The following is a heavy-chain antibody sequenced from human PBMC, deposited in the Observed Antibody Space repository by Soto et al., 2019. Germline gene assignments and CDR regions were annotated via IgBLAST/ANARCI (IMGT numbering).Heavy chain of an antibody. CDR3: ARSKRDFWSGYYTRLFDY. V-gene: IGHV4-34*01. CDR1: GGSFSGYY. J-gene: IGHJ4*02. CDR2: INHSGST. Sequence: QVQLQQWGAGLLKPSETLSLTCAVYGGSFSGYYWSWIRQPPGKGLEWIGEINHSGSTNYNPSLKSRVTISVDTAKNQFSLKLSSVTAADTAVYYCARSKRDFWSGYYTRLFDYWGQGTLVTVSS. D-gene: IGHD3-3*01.